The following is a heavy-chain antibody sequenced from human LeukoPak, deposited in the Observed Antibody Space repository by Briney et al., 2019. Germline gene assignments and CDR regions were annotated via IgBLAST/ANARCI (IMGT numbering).Heavy chain of an antibody. CDR1: GGSFSGYY. Sequence: PSETLSLTCAVYGGSFSGYYWSWILQPPGKGLEWIGEINHSGSTNYNPPLKSRVTMSVDTSKNQFSLKLSSVTAADTAVYYCARARQKRYGSGSYSSYFDYWGQGTLVTVSS. V-gene: IGHV4-34*01. CDR2: INHSGST. CDR3: ARARQKRYGSGSYSSYFDY. J-gene: IGHJ4*02. D-gene: IGHD3-10*01.